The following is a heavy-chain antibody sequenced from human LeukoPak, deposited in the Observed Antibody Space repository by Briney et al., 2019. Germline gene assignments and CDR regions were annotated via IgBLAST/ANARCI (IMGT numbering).Heavy chain of an antibody. V-gene: IGHV4-59*12. J-gene: IGHJ4*02. Sequence: PSETLSLTCTVSGGSISSYYWSWIRQPPGKGLEWIGYIYYSGSTNCDPSLKSRITMSIDTSKSQFSLNLRSVTAADTAVYYCARYVPVKTGTTRSSFDFWGQGTLVTVSS. D-gene: IGHD1-1*01. CDR1: GGSISSYY. CDR2: IYYSGST. CDR3: ARYVPVKTGTTRSSFDF.